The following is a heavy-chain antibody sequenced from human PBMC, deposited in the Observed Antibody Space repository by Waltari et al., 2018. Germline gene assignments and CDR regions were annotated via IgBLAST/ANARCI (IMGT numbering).Heavy chain of an antibody. V-gene: IGHV3-30*18. CDR1: GFTFSRYG. Sequence: QVQLVESGGGVVQPGRSLRLSCAASGFTFSRYGMHWVRQAPGKGLEWVAVIWYDGSNKYYADSVKGRFTISRDNSKNTLYLQMNSLRAEDTAMYYCAKEGELNYFDYWGQGTLVTVSS. D-gene: IGHD1-26*01. CDR2: IWYDGSNK. J-gene: IGHJ4*02. CDR3: AKEGELNYFDY.